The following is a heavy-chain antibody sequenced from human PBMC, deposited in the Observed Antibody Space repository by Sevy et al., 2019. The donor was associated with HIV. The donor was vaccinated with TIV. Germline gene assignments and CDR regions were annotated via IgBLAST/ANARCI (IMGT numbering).Heavy chain of an antibody. CDR1: GGSVSSGSYY. CDR3: AKMGGLTDYGMDV. Sequence: SQTLSLTCTVSGGSVSSGSYYWTWIRQPPGKGLECIGYMYYTGRTNYNPSLMSRVTISVDTSKNQFSLKLSSVTAADTALYYCAKMGGLTDYGMDVWGQGTTVTVSS. V-gene: IGHV4-61*01. D-gene: IGHD1-26*01. CDR2: MYYTGRT. J-gene: IGHJ6*02.